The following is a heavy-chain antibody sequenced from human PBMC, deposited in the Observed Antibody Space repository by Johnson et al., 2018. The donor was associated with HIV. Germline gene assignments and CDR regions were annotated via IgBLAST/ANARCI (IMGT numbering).Heavy chain of an antibody. J-gene: IGHJ3*02. CDR2: ISYDGRNK. D-gene: IGHD3-22*01. CDR3: AKDHVKVVNDAFDI. Sequence: VQVVESGGGVVQPGRSLRLSCAASGFTFSSYGMHWVRQAPGKGLAWVAVISYDGRNKYYADSVKGRFTISRDNSKNTLYLQMNSLRAEDTAVYYCAKDHVKVVNDAFDIWGQGTMVTVSS. CDR1: GFTFSSYG. V-gene: IGHV3-30*18.